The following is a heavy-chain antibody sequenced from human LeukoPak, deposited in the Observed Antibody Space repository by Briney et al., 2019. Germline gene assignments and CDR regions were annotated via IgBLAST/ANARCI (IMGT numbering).Heavy chain of an antibody. CDR3: ARRRGYGVVYYYMDV. J-gene: IGHJ6*03. D-gene: IGHD5-12*01. CDR2: INHSGST. V-gene: IGHV4-34*01. CDR1: GGSFSGYY. Sequence: PSETLSLTCAVYGGSFSGYYWSWIRQPPGKGLEWIGEINHSGSTNYNPSLKSRVTISVDTSKNQFSLKLSSVTAADTAVYYCARRRGYGVVYYYMDVWGKGTTVTISS.